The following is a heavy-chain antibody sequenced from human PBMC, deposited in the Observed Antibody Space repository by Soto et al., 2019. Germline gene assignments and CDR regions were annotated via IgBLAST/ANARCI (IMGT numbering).Heavy chain of an antibody. Sequence: SETLYLTCTVSGASIRSTDYYWSWIRQAPGKGLEWIGYVYYTGSTYYNPSLMSRLTISVDTSKYQFSLKLTSVTAAETAVYYCVRTASQGAVAPHWFDRWGQGTQVTVSS. V-gene: IGHV4-30-4*01. J-gene: IGHJ5*02. CDR2: VYYTGST. CDR3: VRTASQGAVAPHWFDR. D-gene: IGHD2-21*02. CDR1: GASIRSTDYY.